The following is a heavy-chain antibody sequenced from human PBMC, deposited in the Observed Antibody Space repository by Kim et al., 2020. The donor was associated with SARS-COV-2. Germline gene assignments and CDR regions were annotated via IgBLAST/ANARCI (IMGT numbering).Heavy chain of an antibody. J-gene: IGHJ4*02. Sequence: SETLSLICSVSGGSLSSGNYYWSWIRQPPGKGLEWIGYIYYSGSTNYNPSLKSRVTISLDTSKNQFSLRLSSVTAADTAVYYCATRRLGSGYEFDSWGQGTLVTVSP. D-gene: IGHD3-3*01. CDR1: GGSLSSGNYY. V-gene: IGHV4-61*01. CDR3: ATRRLGSGYEFDS. CDR2: IYYSGST.